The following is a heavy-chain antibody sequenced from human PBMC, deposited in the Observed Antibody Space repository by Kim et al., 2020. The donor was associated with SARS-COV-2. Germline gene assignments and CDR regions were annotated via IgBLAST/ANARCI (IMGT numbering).Heavy chain of an antibody. Sequence: SQTLSLTCAISGDSVSSYSATWTWIRQSPSRGLEWLGRTYLRSKWYYDYAPSVKSRVSINPDTSKNQFSLQLNSVTPVDTAVYYCARQRAATSNALDVWGQGTTVTVSS. V-gene: IGHV6-1*01. CDR1: GDSVSSYSAT. CDR2: TYLRSKWYY. D-gene: IGHD2-15*01. J-gene: IGHJ6*02. CDR3: ARQRAATSNALDV.